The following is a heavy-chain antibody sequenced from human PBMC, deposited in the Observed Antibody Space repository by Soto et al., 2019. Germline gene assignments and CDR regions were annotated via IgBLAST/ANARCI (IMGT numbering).Heavy chain of an antibody. J-gene: IGHJ3*02. CDR2: ISGSSSYI. V-gene: IGHV3-21*01. CDR3: ARSRNYYDTPDAFDI. CDR1: GLTFSSYS. D-gene: IGHD3-22*01. Sequence: EVQLVESGGGLVKPGGSLRLSCAASGLTFSSYSMKWVRQAPGKGLEWVSSISGSSSYIYYADSVKGRFTISRDNAYNSLYLQMNSLRVEDTAVYYCARSRNYYDTPDAFDIWGQGTMVTVSS.